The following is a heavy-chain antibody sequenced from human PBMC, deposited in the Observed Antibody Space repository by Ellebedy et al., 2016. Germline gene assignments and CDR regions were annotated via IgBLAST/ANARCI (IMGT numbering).Heavy chain of an antibody. CDR1: GFTFSDYY. Sequence: GESLKISXGASGFTFSDYYMSWVRQAPGKGLDWISYISSNGLTIYYADSVKGRFTISRDKAKNSLYLQMNSLRAEDTAVYYCASLDSRPHKNYFEYWGQGTLVTVSS. J-gene: IGHJ4*02. CDR2: ISSNGLTI. D-gene: IGHD4-11*01. CDR3: ASLDSRPHKNYFEY. V-gene: IGHV3-11*01.